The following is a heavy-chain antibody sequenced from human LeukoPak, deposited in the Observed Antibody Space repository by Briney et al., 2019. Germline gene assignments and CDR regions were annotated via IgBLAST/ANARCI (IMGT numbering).Heavy chain of an antibody. D-gene: IGHD3-22*01. J-gene: IGHJ3*02. Sequence: GASVKVSCKASGYTFSSYVITWVRQAPGQGLEWMGGISAYNGNINYAQKLQGRVTMITDTSTNTAYMELRSLRSDDTAVYYCARDLHSSGYYRSDAFDIWGQGTMVTVSS. CDR3: ARDLHSSGYYRSDAFDI. CDR1: GYTFSSYV. CDR2: ISAYNGNI. V-gene: IGHV1-18*01.